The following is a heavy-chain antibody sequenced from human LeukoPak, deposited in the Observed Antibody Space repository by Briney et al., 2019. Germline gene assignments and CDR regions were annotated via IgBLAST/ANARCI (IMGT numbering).Heavy chain of an antibody. Sequence: ASVKVSYKASGYTFTSYGISWVRQAPGQGLEWMGWISAYNGNTNYAQKLQGRVTMTTDTSTSTAYMELRSLRSDDTAVYYCARDLMDIVVVPAAMDYWGQGTLVTVSS. CDR1: GYTFTSYG. J-gene: IGHJ4*02. D-gene: IGHD2-2*03. CDR3: ARDLMDIVVVPAAMDY. CDR2: ISAYNGNT. V-gene: IGHV1-18*01.